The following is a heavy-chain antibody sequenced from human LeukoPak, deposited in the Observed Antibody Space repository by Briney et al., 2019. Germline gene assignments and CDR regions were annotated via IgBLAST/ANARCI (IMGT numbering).Heavy chain of an antibody. CDR3: AGQDTGGDY. D-gene: IGHD3-10*01. CDR1: GGSITIYY. CDR2: IYYSGST. J-gene: IGHJ4*02. V-gene: IGHV4-59*01. Sequence: SETLSLTCTVSGGSITIYYWNWIRQPAGKGLEWIGYIYYSGSTNYNPSLKSRVTISVDTSKNQFSLKLSSVTAADTAVYYCAGQDTGGDYWGQGTLVTVSS.